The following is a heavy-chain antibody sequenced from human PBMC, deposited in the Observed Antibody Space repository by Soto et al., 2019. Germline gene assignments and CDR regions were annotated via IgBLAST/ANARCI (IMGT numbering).Heavy chain of an antibody. V-gene: IGHV1-2*04. CDR1: GYTFTGYY. J-gene: IGHJ5*02. D-gene: IGHD3-16*01. CDR2: INPNSGGT. Sequence: EASVKVSCKDSGYTFTGYYMHWARQAPGQGLEWMGWINPNSGGTNYAQKFQGWVTMTRDTSISTAYMELSRLRSDDTAVYYCARAKGALNWFDPWGQGTLVTVSS. CDR3: ARAKGALNWFDP.